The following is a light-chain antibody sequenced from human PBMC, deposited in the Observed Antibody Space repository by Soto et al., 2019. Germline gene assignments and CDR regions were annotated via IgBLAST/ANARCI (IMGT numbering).Light chain of an antibody. Sequence: DIQMTQSPSTLSASVGDGVTITCRASQSIGSGLAWYQQKPGKAPKLLIYKATNLQTGVPSRFSGSGSKTDFSLTISTLQPVDSATYYCQPSTAFHYTFDQGPKVEF. CDR1: QSIGSG. CDR3: QPSTAFHYT. CDR2: KAT. J-gene: IGKJ2*01. V-gene: IGKV1-5*03.